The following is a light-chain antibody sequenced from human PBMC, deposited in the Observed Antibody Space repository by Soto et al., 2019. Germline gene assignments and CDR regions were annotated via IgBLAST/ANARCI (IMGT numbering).Light chain of an antibody. J-gene: IGLJ1*01. CDR2: RDS. CDR1: SSNIPINN. CDR3: AAWDDNLNGYV. Sequence: QSVLTQPPSASGTPGQTVTISCSGSSSNIPINNANWYQQVPGTAPKLLIYRDSQRPSGVPDRFSGSKSGTSAYLAISGLQSGDEADYYCAAWDDNLNGYVFGAGTKLTVL. V-gene: IGLV1-44*01.